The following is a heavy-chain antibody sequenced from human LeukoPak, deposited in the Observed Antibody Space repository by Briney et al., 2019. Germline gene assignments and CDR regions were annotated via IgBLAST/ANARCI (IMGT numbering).Heavy chain of an antibody. D-gene: IGHD6-13*01. CDR2: FYNSGTT. CDR3: ARDSGIAAAEEPNWFDP. V-gene: IGHV4-39*07. Sequence: PSETLSLTCTVSGGSITSSTYYWGWIRQTPGKGLEWIGSFYNSGTTYYTPSLKSLVTISVDTSKNQFSLKLSSVTAADTAVYYCARDSGIAAAEEPNWFDPWGQGTLVTVSS. J-gene: IGHJ5*02. CDR1: GGSITSSTYY.